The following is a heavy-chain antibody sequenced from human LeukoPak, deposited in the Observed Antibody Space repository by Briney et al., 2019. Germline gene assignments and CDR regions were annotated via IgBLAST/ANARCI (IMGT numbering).Heavy chain of an antibody. V-gene: IGHV3-23*01. J-gene: IGHJ4*02. CDR2: ISGSGSST. CDR1: GFTFSSYA. CDR3: AKVPTIFGVVIISTFDY. Sequence: PGGSLRLSCAASGFTFSSYAMSWVRQAPGKGLEWVSTISGSGSSTYYADSVKGRFTISRDSSKNTLYLQMNSLRAEDTAVYYCAKVPTIFGVVIISTFDYWGQGTLVTVSS. D-gene: IGHD3-3*01.